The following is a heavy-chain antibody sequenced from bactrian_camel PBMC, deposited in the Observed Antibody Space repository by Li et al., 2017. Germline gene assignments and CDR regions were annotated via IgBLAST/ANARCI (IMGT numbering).Heavy chain of an antibody. V-gene: IGHV3S1*01. Sequence: HVQLVESGGGSVQVGGSLRLSCAASWSSFATGCMGFFRQAPGKEREGVAFINIHTGFAEYAESVKGRFTISRDAAKNTLYLQLNNLKTEDTAMYYCAKDMPDRWTGWVFGNWGQGTQVTVS. J-gene: IGHJ4*01. D-gene: IGHD5*01. CDR1: WSSFATGC. CDR3: AKDMPDRWTGWVFGN. CDR2: INIHTGFA.